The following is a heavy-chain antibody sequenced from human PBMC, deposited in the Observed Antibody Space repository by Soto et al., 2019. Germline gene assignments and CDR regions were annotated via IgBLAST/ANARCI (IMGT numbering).Heavy chain of an antibody. D-gene: IGHD5-18*01. CDR2: ISYDGSNK. J-gene: IGHJ6*02. Sequence: GGSLRLCCAASGFTFTSYAMSWVRQAPGRGLEWVAVISYDGSNKYYADSVKGRFTISRDNSKNTLYLQMNSLRAEDTAVYYCAKEVDTAMVRKPYGMDVWGQGTTVTVSS. CDR3: AKEVDTAMVRKPYGMDV. V-gene: IGHV3-30*18. CDR1: GFTFTSYA.